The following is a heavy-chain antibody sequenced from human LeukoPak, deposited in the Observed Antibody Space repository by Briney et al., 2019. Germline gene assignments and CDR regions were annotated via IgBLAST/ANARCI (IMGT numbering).Heavy chain of an antibody. D-gene: IGHD3-3*01. CDR2: IKQDGSEQ. CDR3: ARVSRSGYYGEY. Sequence: GGSLRLSCAASGFTFTRYWMAWVRQAPGKGLEWVANIKQDGSEQYHVDPVRGRFTMSRDNTKNIVFLQMDSLRVEDTAVYYCARVSRSGYYGEYWGQGTTVTVSS. J-gene: IGHJ4*02. V-gene: IGHV3-7*01. CDR1: GFTFTRYW.